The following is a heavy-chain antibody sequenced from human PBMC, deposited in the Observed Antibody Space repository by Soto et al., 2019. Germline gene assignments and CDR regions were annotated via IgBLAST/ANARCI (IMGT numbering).Heavy chain of an antibody. J-gene: IGHJ4*02. CDR2: IIPILDIT. Sequence: QVQLVQSGAEVKKPGSSVKVSCKASGGTFSSYPISWVRQAPGQGLEWMGRIIPILDITDYAQRFQGRVTITADKPTSTAYMELSSLSSDDTAGYYCARPTSTGTTSGYYFDYWGQGTLVTVSS. CDR1: GGTFSSYP. D-gene: IGHD1-7*01. V-gene: IGHV1-69*02. CDR3: ARPTSTGTTSGYYFDY.